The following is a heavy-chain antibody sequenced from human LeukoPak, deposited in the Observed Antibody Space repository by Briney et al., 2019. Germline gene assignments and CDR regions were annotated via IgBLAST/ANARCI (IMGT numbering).Heavy chain of an antibody. Sequence: GGSLRLSCAASGFTFSNYAMSWVRQAPGKGLEWASVISGSGGSTYYADSVKGRFIISRDNSKNTLYLQMNSLRAEDTAVYYCARPYDSSGYYYYYWGQGTLVTVSS. CDR3: ARPYDSSGYYYYY. CDR1: GFTFSNYA. D-gene: IGHD3-22*01. J-gene: IGHJ4*02. V-gene: IGHV3-23*01. CDR2: ISGSGGST.